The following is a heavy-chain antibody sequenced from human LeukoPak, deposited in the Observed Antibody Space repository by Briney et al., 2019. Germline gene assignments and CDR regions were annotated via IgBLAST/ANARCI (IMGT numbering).Heavy chain of an antibody. J-gene: IGHJ4*02. CDR2: ISYDGSNK. CDR3: ASLGYSSGHYTWDGDY. Sequence: GGSLRLSCAASGFTFSSYAMHWVRQAPGKGLEWVAVISYDGSNKYYADSVKGRFTISRDNSKNTLYLQMNSLRAEDTAVYYCASLGYSSGHYTWDGDYWGQGTLVTVSS. V-gene: IGHV3-30*04. CDR1: GFTFSSYA. D-gene: IGHD3-22*01.